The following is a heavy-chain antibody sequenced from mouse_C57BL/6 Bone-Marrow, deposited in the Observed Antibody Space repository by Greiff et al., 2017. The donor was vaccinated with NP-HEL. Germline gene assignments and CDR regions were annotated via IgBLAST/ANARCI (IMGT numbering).Heavy chain of an antibody. CDR1: GYTFTSYW. CDR3: ASFGNYSYYYAMDY. Sequence: QVQLQQPGAELVRPGSSVKLSCKASGYTFTSYWMHWVKQRPIQGLEWIGNIDPSDSETHYNQKFKDKATLTVDKSSSTAYMQLSSLTSEDSAVYYCASFGNYSYYYAMDYWGQGTSVTVSS. CDR2: IDPSDSET. J-gene: IGHJ4*01. V-gene: IGHV1-52*01. D-gene: IGHD2-1*01.